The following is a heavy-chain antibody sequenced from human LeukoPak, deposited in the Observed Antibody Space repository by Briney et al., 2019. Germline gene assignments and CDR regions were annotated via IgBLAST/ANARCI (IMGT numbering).Heavy chain of an antibody. V-gene: IGHV4-59*01. D-gene: IGHD3-9*01. CDR3: ARGVVLTGYPFDF. CDR2: IYYSGTT. CDR1: GGTFSGYY. Sequence: SETLSLTCAVYGGTFSGYYWSWIRQPPGKGLEWIGFIYYSGTTDYNPSLKSRVTISVDTSKKQFSLKLSSVSAHDPAVYYCARGVVLTGYPFDFWGRGTLVTVSS. J-gene: IGHJ4*02.